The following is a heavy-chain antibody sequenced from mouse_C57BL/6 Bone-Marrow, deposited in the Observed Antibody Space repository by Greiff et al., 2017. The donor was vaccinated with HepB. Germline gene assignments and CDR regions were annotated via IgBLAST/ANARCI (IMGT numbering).Heavy chain of an antibody. CDR2: IDPSDSET. J-gene: IGHJ3*01. V-gene: IGHV1-52*01. CDR3: TTGYDYGAWFAY. Sequence: VQLQQPGAELVRPGSSVKLSCKASGYTFTSYWMHWVKQRPIQGLEWIGNIDPSDSETHYNQKFKDKATLTVDKSSSTAYMQLSSLTSEDSAVYYCTTGYDYGAWFAYWGQGTLVTVSA. CDR1: GYTFTSYW. D-gene: IGHD2-4*01.